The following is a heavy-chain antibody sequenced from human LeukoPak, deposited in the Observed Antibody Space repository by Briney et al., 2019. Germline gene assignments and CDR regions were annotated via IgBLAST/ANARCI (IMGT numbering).Heavy chain of an antibody. J-gene: IGHJ4*02. D-gene: IGHD5-18*01. Sequence: GGSLRLSCAASGLTFSSYWMHWVRQAPGKGLVWVSRIKIDGSSTTYADSVKGRFTISRDNAKNTLYLQMNSLRAEDTAVYYCARDVSYGVDYWGQGTLVTVSS. V-gene: IGHV3-74*01. CDR1: GLTFSSYW. CDR3: ARDVSYGVDY. CDR2: IKIDGSST.